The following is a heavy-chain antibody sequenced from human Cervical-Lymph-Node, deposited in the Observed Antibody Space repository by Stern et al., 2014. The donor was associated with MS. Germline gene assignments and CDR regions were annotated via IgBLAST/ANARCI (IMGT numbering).Heavy chain of an antibody. J-gene: IGHJ6*02. CDR3: AKDTGGAVAGLNFFQYYYGLDV. CDR2: ISCHSGDI. V-gene: IGHV3-9*01. D-gene: IGHD6-19*01. Sequence: EVQLVESGGGLVQPGRSLRLSCAASGFTFDEYAMHWVRQAPGKGLEWVSGISCHSGDIGYADSVKGRVTISRDNAKSSLYLLMNSLRVEDTAFYYCAKDTGGAVAGLNFFQYYYGLDVWGQGTTVTVSS. CDR1: GFTFDEYA.